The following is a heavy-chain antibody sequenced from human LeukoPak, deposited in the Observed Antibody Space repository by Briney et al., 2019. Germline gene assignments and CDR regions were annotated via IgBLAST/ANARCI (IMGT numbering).Heavy chain of an antibody. J-gene: IGHJ5*02. Sequence: GASVKVSCKASGYSLTTYAMNWVRQAPGQGLEWMGWINTNTGNPAYAQGFTGRFVFSLDASVSTAYLQISSLKAEDTAVYYCAREFGSSSWYNWFDPWGQGTLVTVSS. CDR1: GYSLTTYA. V-gene: IGHV7-4-1*02. CDR2: INTNTGNP. CDR3: AREFGSSSWYNWFDP. D-gene: IGHD6-13*01.